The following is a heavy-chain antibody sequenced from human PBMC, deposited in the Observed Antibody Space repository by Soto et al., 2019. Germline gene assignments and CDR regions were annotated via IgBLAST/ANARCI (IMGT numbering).Heavy chain of an antibody. V-gene: IGHV4-31*03. CDR3: AREKYSSSWYYYYGMDV. D-gene: IGHD6-13*01. CDR1: GGSISSGGYY. CDR2: IYYSGST. J-gene: IGHJ6*02. Sequence: QVQLQESGPGLVKPSQTLSLTCTVSGGSISSGGYYWSWIRQHPGKGLEWIGYIYYSGSTYYNPSLKSRVTISVDTSKNQFSLKLSSVTAAETAVYYCAREKYSSSWYYYYGMDVWGQGTTVTVSS.